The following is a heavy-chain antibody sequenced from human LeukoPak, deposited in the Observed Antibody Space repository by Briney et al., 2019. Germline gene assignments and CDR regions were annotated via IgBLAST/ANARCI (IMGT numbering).Heavy chain of an antibody. V-gene: IGHV3-30*02. CDR2: IRYDGSNK. Sequence: GRSLRLSCAASGFTFSSYGMHWVRQAPGKGLEWVAFIRYDGSNKYYADSVKGRFTISRDNSKNTLYLQMNSLRAEDTAVYYCAKDLVSYYYGSGSPSSAFDIWGQGTMVTVSS. D-gene: IGHD3-10*01. CDR3: AKDLVSYYYGSGSPSSAFDI. J-gene: IGHJ3*02. CDR1: GFTFSSYG.